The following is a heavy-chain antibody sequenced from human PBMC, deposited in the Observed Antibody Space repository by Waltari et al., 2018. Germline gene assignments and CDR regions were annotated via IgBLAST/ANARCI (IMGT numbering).Heavy chain of an antibody. CDR2: FIYSGVST. J-gene: IGHJ6*03. V-gene: IGHV3-23*03. Sequence: EVQLLEYGGGLVQPGGSMRLSCAASGLTFSSYAMSWARQAQGKVLEWFSFIYSGVSTYSADSVKGRFTISRDNSKNTLYLQMNSLSSVDSAVYYCAQLVIYYYYLYVLGKGTPVTLSS. CDR1: GLTFSSYA. CDR3: AQLVIYYYYLYV. D-gene: IGHD6-6*01.